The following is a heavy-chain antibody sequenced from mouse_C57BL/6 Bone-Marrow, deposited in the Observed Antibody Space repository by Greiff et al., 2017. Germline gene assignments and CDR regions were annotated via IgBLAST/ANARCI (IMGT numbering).Heavy chain of an antibody. CDR2: INPSSGYT. D-gene: IGHD2-5*01. CDR1: GYTFTSYW. J-gene: IGHJ4*01. CDR3: AIISNYFYYAMDY. V-gene: IGHV1-7*01. Sequence: QVQLQQSGAELAKPGASVKLSCKASGYTFTSYWMHWVKQRPGQGLEWIGYINPSSGYTNYNQKFKDKATLTADKPSSTAYMQLSSLTYEDSAVYDCAIISNYFYYAMDYWGQGTSVTVSA.